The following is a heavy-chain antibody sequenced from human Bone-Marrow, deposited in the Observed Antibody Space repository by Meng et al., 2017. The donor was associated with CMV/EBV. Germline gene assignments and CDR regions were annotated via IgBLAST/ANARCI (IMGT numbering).Heavy chain of an antibody. V-gene: IGHV2-5*01. CDR2: IYWNDDN. Sequence: CSLSTSGLGVGWIRRHRGEALEWLAVIYWNDDNRYSPTRRSRLTITKDTTKIQVVLTMPNMDPVDTATFYCAHRRASYNSRELFDYWGQGTLVTVSS. J-gene: IGHJ4*02. CDR3: AHRRASYNSRELFDY. D-gene: IGHD3-22*01. CDR1: CSLSTSGLG.